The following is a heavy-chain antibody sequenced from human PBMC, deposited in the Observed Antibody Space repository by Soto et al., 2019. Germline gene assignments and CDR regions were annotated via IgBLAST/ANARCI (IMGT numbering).Heavy chain of an antibody. D-gene: IGHD3-3*01. CDR1: GYTFTIYG. CDR2: ISAYNGNT. Sequence: ASLKVSCKASGYTFTIYGISWVRQAPGQGLEWMGWISAYNGNTNYAQKLQGRVTMTTDTSTSTAYMELRSLRSDDTAVYYCARGEYDFWLGDFDYWGQGTLVTVSS. V-gene: IGHV1-18*01. CDR3: ARGEYDFWLGDFDY. J-gene: IGHJ4*02.